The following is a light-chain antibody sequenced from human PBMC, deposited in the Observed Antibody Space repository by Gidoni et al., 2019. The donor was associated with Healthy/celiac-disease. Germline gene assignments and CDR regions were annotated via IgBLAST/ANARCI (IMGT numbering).Light chain of an antibody. CDR2: DVN. CDR3: CSYAGTYVV. CDR1: SMDVGGYNY. Sequence: QSALTQPRSVSGSPGQSVTISCPGTSMDVGGYNYVSWYQQHPGKAPKLMIYDVNNRPSGVPDRFSGSKSGNTASRTISGLQAEDEADYYCCSYAGTYVVFGGGTKLTVL. J-gene: IGLJ2*01. V-gene: IGLV2-11*01.